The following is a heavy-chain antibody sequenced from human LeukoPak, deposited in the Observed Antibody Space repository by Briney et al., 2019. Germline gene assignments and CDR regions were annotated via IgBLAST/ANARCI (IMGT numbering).Heavy chain of an antibody. Sequence: HPGGSLRLSCAASGFTFSSYGMHWVRQAPGKGLEWVAFIQYDGSNKYYADSVKGRFTISRDNSKKMLYLQMNSLRAEDTAVYYCAKAGGFCSSTSCPRDYYYYYYMDVWGKGTTVTVSS. CDR3: AKAGGFCSSTSCPRDYYYYYYMDV. CDR2: IQYDGSNK. J-gene: IGHJ6*03. V-gene: IGHV3-30*02. CDR1: GFTFSSYG. D-gene: IGHD2-2*01.